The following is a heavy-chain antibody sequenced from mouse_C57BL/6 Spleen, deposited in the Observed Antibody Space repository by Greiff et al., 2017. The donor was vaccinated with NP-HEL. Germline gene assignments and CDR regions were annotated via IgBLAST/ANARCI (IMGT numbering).Heavy chain of an antibody. J-gene: IGHJ2*01. Sequence: QVQLQQSGPELVKPGASVKISCKASGYSFTSYYIHWVKQRPGQGLEWIGWIYPGSGNTKYNEKFKGKATLTADTSSSTAYMQLSSLTSEDSAVYYCARKAFRESYYFDYWGQGTTLTVSS. CDR1: GYSFTSYY. CDR3: ARKAFRESYYFDY. CDR2: IYPGSGNT. V-gene: IGHV1-66*01. D-gene: IGHD3-2*02.